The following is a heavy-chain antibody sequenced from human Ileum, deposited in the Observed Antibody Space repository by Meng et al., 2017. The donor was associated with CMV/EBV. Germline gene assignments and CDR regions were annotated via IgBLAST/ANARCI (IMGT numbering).Heavy chain of an antibody. D-gene: IGHD3-10*01. V-gene: IGHV3-23*01. CDR2: ISRSGGGT. J-gene: IGHJ4*02. CDR1: GFTFSNYA. Sequence: GGSLRLSCAASGFTFSNYAMTWVRQAPGKGLEWVSTISRSGGGTYSADSVKGRFTVSRDNSKDTLYLQMNSLRAEDTAVYFCAKGEYYCGSLAYFSDWGQGTLVTVSS. CDR3: AKGEYYCGSLAYFSD.